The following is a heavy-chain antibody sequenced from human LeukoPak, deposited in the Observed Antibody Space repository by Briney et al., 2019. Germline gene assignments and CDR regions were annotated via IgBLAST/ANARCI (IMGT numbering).Heavy chain of an antibody. Sequence: GGSLRLSCAASGFTLNTYSMDWVRQAPGKWLEWVSYIRSSSTTRYYADSVKGRFTISRDNAQNSLSLQMDSLRAEDTAVYYCARDVREWGVEAFDLWGQGTMVTVSS. J-gene: IGHJ3*01. V-gene: IGHV3-48*01. CDR2: IRSSSTTR. D-gene: IGHD2-8*01. CDR3: ARDVREWGVEAFDL. CDR1: GFTLNTYS.